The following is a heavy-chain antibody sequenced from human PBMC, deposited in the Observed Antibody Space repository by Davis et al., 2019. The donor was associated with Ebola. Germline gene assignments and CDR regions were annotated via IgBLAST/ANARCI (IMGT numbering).Heavy chain of an antibody. Sequence: GGSLRLSCAASGFTFSSYGMHWVRQAPGKGLEWVAVIWYDGSNKYYADSVKGRFTISRDNSKNTLYLQMNSLRAEDTAVYYCARDKGIVGATELFDYWGQGTLVTASS. CDR1: GFTFSSYG. CDR2: IWYDGSNK. CDR3: ARDKGIVGATELFDY. J-gene: IGHJ4*02. D-gene: IGHD1-26*01. V-gene: IGHV3-33*01.